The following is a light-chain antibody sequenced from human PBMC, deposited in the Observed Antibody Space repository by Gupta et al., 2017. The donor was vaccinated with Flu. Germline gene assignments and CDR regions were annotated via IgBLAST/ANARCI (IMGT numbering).Light chain of an antibody. V-gene: IGLV3-19*01. CDR2: NKN. Sequence: QTVRITCQGDSLRSYYANWYQQKPGQAPILVIYNKNNRPSGIPDRFSGSSSGHTASLTITGAQAEDEADYYCNSRDSSANHPGVFGTGTKVAVL. CDR3: NSRDSSANHPGV. CDR1: SLRSYY. J-gene: IGLJ1*01.